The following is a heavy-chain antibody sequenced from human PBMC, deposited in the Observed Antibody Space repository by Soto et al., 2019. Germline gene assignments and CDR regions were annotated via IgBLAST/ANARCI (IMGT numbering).Heavy chain of an antibody. CDR2: ISYDGNNK. CDR3: ARDQGCSTTTCYSGHTDY. V-gene: IGHV3-30-3*01. J-gene: IGHJ4*02. D-gene: IGHD2-2*01. CDR1: GFSFSTYA. Sequence: QVQLVESGGGVVQPGMSLRLSCAASGFSFSTYAMHWVRQAPGEGLEWVAVISYDGNNKHYANSVKGRFTISRDNSKNTLFLQVNSLRVEDTAVYYCARDQGCSTTTCYSGHTDYWGQGTLVSVSS.